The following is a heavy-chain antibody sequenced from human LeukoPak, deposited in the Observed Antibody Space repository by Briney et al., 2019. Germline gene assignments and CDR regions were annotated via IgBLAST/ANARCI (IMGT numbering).Heavy chain of an antibody. J-gene: IGHJ5*02. CDR2: IYHSGST. Sequence: SQTLSLTCAVSGGSISSGGYSWSWIRQPPGKGLEWTGYIYHSGSTYYNPSLKSRVTISVDRSKNQFSLKLSSVTAADTAVYYCARASLGYCTNGVCPTRVDPWGQGTLVTVSS. D-gene: IGHD2-8*01. V-gene: IGHV4-30-2*01. CDR3: ARASLGYCTNGVCPTRVDP. CDR1: GGSISSGGYS.